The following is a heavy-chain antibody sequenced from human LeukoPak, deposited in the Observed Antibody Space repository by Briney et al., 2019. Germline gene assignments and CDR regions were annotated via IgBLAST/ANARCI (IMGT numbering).Heavy chain of an antibody. D-gene: IGHD2-15*01. Sequence: GASVKVSCKASGYTFTSYSFSWVRQAPGQGLEWMGWISAYNGNTNYAQKFQGRVTMTRNTSISTAYMELSSLRSEDTAVYYCARAGGYCGRISCPYYFDYWGQGSLVAVSS. CDR2: ISAYNGNT. CDR1: GYTFTSYS. CDR3: ARAGGYCGRISCPYYFDY. J-gene: IGHJ4*02. V-gene: IGHV1-18*01.